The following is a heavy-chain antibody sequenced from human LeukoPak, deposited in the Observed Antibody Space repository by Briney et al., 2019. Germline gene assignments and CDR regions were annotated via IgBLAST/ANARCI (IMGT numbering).Heavy chain of an antibody. J-gene: IGHJ4*02. V-gene: IGHV3-33*01. CDR1: GFNFGSDA. CDR3: TRDPRRLDY. Sequence: GGSLRLSCTASGFNFGSDAMHWVRQAPGKGLEWVAFIWSDGSNDHYADSVKGRFTISRDNAKNSLYLQMNSLRAEDTAVYYCTRDPRRLDYLGQGTLVTVSS. CDR2: IWSDGSND.